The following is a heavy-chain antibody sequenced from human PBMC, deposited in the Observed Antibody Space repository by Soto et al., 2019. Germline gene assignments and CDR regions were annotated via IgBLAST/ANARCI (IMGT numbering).Heavy chain of an antibody. D-gene: IGHD4-4*01. CDR1: GYSFTSYW. V-gene: IGHV5-51*01. J-gene: IGHJ6*02. Sequence: GESLKISCKGSGYSFTSYWIGWVRQMPGKGLEWMGIIYPGDSDTRYSPSFQGQVTISADKSISTAYLQWSSLKASDTAMYYCARSPTVTTTPYYYGMDVWGQGTTVTVS. CDR3: ARSPTVTTTPYYYGMDV. CDR2: IYPGDSDT.